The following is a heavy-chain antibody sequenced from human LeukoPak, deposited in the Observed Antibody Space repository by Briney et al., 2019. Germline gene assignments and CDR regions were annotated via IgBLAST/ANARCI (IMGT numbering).Heavy chain of an antibody. V-gene: IGHV3-21*01. J-gene: IGHJ3*02. CDR2: ITSSSSYI. D-gene: IGHD3-16*01. Sequence: GGSLRLSCAASGFTFSTYNMNWVRQAPGKGLEWVSSITSSSSYIYYADSVKGRFTISRDNAKNSLYLQMNSLRAEDTAVYYCAKEGHYDLRNAFDIWAQGTMVTVSS. CDR3: AKEGHYDLRNAFDI. CDR1: GFTFSTYN.